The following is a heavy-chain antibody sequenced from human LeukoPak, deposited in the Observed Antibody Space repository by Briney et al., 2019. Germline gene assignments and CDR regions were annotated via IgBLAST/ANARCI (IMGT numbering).Heavy chain of an antibody. Sequence: SETLSLTCTVSGGSISSSSYYWGWIRQPPGKGLEWIGSIYYSGSTYYNPSLKSRVTISVDTSKNQFSLKLSSVTAADTAVYYCATRQGILTGAAAGPYFDYWGQGTLVTVSS. CDR2: IYYSGST. CDR3: ATRQGILTGAAAGPYFDY. V-gene: IGHV4-39*07. J-gene: IGHJ4*02. CDR1: GGSISSSSYY. D-gene: IGHD6-13*01.